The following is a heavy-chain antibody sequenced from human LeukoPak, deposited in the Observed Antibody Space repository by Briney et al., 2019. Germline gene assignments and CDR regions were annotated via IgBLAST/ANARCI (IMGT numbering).Heavy chain of an antibody. CDR2: IYYSGST. Sequence: SETLSLTCAVSGGSITSDNYFWSWIRQPAGKGLEWIGYIYYSGSTYYNPSLKSRVTISVDTSKNQSSLKLSSVTAADTAVYYCAREPSYNWNPTTIDYWGQGTLVTVSS. CDR3: AREPSYNWNPTTIDY. J-gene: IGHJ4*02. CDR1: GGSITSDNYF. D-gene: IGHD1-20*01. V-gene: IGHV4-30-4*08.